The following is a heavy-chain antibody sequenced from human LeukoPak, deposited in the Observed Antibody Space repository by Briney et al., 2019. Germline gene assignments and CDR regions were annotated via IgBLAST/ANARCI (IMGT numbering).Heavy chain of an antibody. CDR3: ARTTYYYGSGSYYAL. D-gene: IGHD3-10*01. Sequence: PGGSLRLSCAASGFTFSSYSMNWVRQAPGKGLEWVANIKQDGSEKYYVDSVKGRFTISRDNAKNSLYLQMNSLRAEDTAVYYCARTTYYYGSGSYYALWGQGTLVTVSS. V-gene: IGHV3-7*01. CDR2: IKQDGSEK. J-gene: IGHJ4*02. CDR1: GFTFSSYS.